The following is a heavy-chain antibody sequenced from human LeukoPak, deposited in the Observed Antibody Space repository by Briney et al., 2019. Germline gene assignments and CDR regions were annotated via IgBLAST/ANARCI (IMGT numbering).Heavy chain of an antibody. CDR3: ARVASYYYDSSGYSPYFDY. V-gene: IGHV4-38-2*02. CDR1: GYPITSGYF. D-gene: IGHD3-22*01. J-gene: IGHJ4*02. Sequence: KPSETLSLTCFVSGYPITSGYFWGWIRQPPGKGLEWFGSVSHSGTIYYNPSLKSRVTISIDTSKNQFSLKVSSVTAEDTAVYYCARVASYYYDSSGYSPYFDYWGQGTLVTVSS. CDR2: VSHSGTI.